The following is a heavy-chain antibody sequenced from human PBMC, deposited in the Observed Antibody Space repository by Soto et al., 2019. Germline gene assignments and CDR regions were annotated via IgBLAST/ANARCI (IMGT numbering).Heavy chain of an antibody. CDR2: IYYGGTT. V-gene: IGHV4-59*01. CDR1: GAFFTSYY. Sequence: PSETLSLTCTVSGAFFTSYYWSWIRQPPGKGLEWIGYIYYGGTTNYNPSLKSRVTISVDLSKNQFSLRLSSVTTADTALYYCARTTAVPNSLRSRYFFDYWGQGTLVTVSS. D-gene: IGHD4-17*01. CDR3: ARTTAVPNSLRSRYFFDY. J-gene: IGHJ4*02.